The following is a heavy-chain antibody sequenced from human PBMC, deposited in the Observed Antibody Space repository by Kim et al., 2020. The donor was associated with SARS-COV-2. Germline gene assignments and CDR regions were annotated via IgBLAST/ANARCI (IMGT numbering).Heavy chain of an antibody. Sequence: KKYYAESEKGGFIVSRDNSNNTLYLQVNSLKAEDTAVYYCARDFTADYFDYWGQGTLVTVSS. CDR3: ARDFTADYFDY. V-gene: IGHV3-33*01. J-gene: IGHJ4*02. CDR2: KK. D-gene: IGHD2-21*02.